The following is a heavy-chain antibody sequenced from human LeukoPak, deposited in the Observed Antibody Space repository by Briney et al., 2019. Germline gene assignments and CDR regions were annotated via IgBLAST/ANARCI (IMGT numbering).Heavy chain of an antibody. CDR2: ISNNGGYT. V-gene: IGHV3-23*01. D-gene: IGHD2-15*01. Sequence: GGSLRLSCAASGFTFSSSAMSWVRQAPGKGLEWVSAISNNGGYTYYADSVQGRFTISRDNSKSMLCLQMNSLRAEDTAVYYCAKQLGYCSDGSCYFPYWGQGTLVTVSS. J-gene: IGHJ4*02. CDR3: AKQLGYCSDGSCYFPY. CDR1: GFTFSSSA.